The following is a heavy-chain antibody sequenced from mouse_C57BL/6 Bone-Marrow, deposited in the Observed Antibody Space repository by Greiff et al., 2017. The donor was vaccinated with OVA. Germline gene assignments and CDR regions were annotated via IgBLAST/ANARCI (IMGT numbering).Heavy chain of an antibody. V-gene: IGHV5-12*01. Sequence: EVMLVESGGGLVQPGGSLKLSCAASGFTFSDYYMYWVRQTPEKRLEWVAYISNGGGSTYYPDTVKGRVTISRDNAKNTPYMQMSRLTSEDATMYYCARQGAGAMDYWGQGTSVTVSS. CDR3: ARQGAGAMDY. CDR1: GFTFSDYY. J-gene: IGHJ4*01. D-gene: IGHD4-1*01. CDR2: ISNGGGST.